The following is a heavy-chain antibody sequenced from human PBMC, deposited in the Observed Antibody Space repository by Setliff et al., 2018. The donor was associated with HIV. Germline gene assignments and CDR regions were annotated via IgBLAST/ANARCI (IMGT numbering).Heavy chain of an antibody. CDR1: GGSIGGYY. J-gene: IGHJ3*01. Sequence: SETLSLTCTVAGGSIGGYYWSWIRQPTGTGLEWLGCIYYGGSTNYNPSLESRVTISLDTSTNQFSLRLTSVTSADTAVYYCARVRSYGSAYDAFDVWGPGTMVTVSS. CDR2: IYYGGST. CDR3: ARVRSYGSAYDAFDV. V-gene: IGHV4-59*08. D-gene: IGHD3-10*01.